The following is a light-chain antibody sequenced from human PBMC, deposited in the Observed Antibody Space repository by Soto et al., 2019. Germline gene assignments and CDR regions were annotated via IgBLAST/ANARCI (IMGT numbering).Light chain of an antibody. CDR1: QSVSSSY. CDR2: DAS. CDR3: QQYGSSPYT. Sequence: IVLTQSPATLSLSPGERATLSCRASQSVSSSYLAWYQQKPGLAPRLLIYDASSRATAIPDRFSGSGSGIDFTLTISRLEPEDFAVYYCQQYGSSPYTFGQGTKLEIK. J-gene: IGKJ2*01. V-gene: IGKV3D-20*01.